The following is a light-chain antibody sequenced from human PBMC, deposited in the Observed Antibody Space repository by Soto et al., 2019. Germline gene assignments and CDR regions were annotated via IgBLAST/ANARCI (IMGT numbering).Light chain of an antibody. CDR1: SSDVGGYDF. Sequence: QSALTQPRSVSGSPGQSVTISCTGTSSDVGGYDFVSWFQHHPGKPPKLIMYDVSKRPSGVPDRFSGSKSGNTASLTISGRQAEDDADYYCCSYAGSYTFVFGTGTKVTVL. CDR3: CSYAGSYTFV. CDR2: DVS. J-gene: IGLJ1*01. V-gene: IGLV2-11*01.